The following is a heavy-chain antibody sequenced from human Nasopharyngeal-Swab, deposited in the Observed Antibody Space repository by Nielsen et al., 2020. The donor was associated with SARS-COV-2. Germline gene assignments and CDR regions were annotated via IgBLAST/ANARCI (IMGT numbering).Heavy chain of an antibody. CDR2: ISYDGSNK. V-gene: IGHV3-30-3*01. D-gene: IGHD3-22*01. Sequence: GESLKISCAASGFTFSSSAMHWVRQAPGKGLEWVAVISYDGSNKYFADSVKGRFTISRDNSKTTLYLQMNSLRAEDTAVYYCASPPLDSSGYYYGFHSWGRGTLVTVSS. CDR3: ASPPLDSSGYYYGFHS. CDR1: GFTFSSSA. J-gene: IGHJ4*02.